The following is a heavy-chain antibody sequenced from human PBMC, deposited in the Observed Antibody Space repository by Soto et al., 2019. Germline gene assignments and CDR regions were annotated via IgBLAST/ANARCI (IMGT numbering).Heavy chain of an antibody. J-gene: IGHJ2*01. CDR2: IYRGGST. Sequence: KELEWVSVIYRGGSTYYADSVKGRFTISRDNSKNTLYLQMNSLRAEDTFVFFFQAEDGIRDVRSVSAFLLNRSSDL. CDR3: QAEDGIRDVRSVSAFLLNRSSDL. V-gene: IGHV3-66*01. D-gene: IGHD3-10*02.